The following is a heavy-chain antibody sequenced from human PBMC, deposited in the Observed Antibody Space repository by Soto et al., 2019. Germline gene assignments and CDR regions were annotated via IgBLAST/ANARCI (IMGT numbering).Heavy chain of an antibody. CDR1: GFTFSSYA. D-gene: IGHD3-10*01. Sequence: EVQLLESGGGLVQPGGSLRLSCAASGFTFSSYAMSWVRQAPGKGLAWVSAISGGGGSTYYADSVKGRFTISRDNSKNPPYLQMNSLRAEDTAVYYCAKEGRTRGGGYFDFWGQGTLVTVSS. CDR2: ISGGGGST. V-gene: IGHV3-23*01. J-gene: IGHJ4*02. CDR3: AKEGRTRGGGYFDF.